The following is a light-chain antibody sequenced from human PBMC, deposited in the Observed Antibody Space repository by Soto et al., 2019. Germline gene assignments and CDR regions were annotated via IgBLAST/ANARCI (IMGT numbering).Light chain of an antibody. CDR2: EDT. CDR1: SSDVGSHPL. CDR3: SSYTSSSTPYV. V-gene: IGLV2-14*02. Sequence: QSALTQPASVSGSPGQSITISCAGTSSDVGSHPLVSWYQQHPGKAPKLMISEDTKRPSGVSNRFSGSKSGNTASLTISGLQAEDEADYYCSSYTSSSTPYVFGTGTKLTVL. J-gene: IGLJ1*01.